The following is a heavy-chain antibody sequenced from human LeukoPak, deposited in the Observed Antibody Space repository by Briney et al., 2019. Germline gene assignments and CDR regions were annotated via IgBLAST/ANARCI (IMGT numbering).Heavy chain of an antibody. Sequence: GKSLRLSCAASGFTFSTYGMNWVRQAPGKGLECVAVVWYDGSLKYYRDSVKGRFTISRDNSKNTLYLQMNSLRVEDTAVYYCARGDGGGGTHPFDYWGQGTLATVSS. J-gene: IGHJ4*02. CDR2: VWYDGSLK. CDR1: GFTFSTYG. D-gene: IGHD2-15*01. V-gene: IGHV3-33*01. CDR3: ARGDGGGGTHPFDY.